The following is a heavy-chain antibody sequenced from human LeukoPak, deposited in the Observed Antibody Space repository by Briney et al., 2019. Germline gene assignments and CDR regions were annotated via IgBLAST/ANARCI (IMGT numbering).Heavy chain of an antibody. Sequence: GGSLRLSCAASGFTFSSYWMSWVRQAPGKGLEWVANIKLDGSEKYYVDSVKGRFTISRDNAKNSLYLQMNSLRAEDTAVYYCAREDDSSGYYYYYYMDVWGKGTTVTVSS. D-gene: IGHD3-22*01. CDR2: IKLDGSEK. CDR1: GFTFSSYW. J-gene: IGHJ6*03. V-gene: IGHV3-7*01. CDR3: AREDDSSGYYYYYYMDV.